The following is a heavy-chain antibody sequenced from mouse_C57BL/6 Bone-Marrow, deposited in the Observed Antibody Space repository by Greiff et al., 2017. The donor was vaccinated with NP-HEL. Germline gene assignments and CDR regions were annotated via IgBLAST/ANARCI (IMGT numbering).Heavy chain of an antibody. CDR2: IYPGSGNT. V-gene: IGHV1-66*01. CDR3: ARRSLTGYYFDY. J-gene: IGHJ2*01. D-gene: IGHD3-2*01. Sequence: VQLQQSGPELVKPGASVKISCKASGYSFTSYYIHWVKQRPGQGLEWIGWIYPGSGNTKYNEKFKGKATLTADTSSSTAYMQLSSLTSEDSAVYYCARRSLTGYYFDYWGQGTTLTVSS. CDR1: GYSFTSYY.